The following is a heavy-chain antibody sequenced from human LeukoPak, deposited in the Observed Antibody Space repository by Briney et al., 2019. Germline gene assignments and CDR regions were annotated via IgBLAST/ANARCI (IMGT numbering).Heavy chain of an antibody. J-gene: IGHJ4*02. D-gene: IGHD4-17*01. Sequence: GRSLRLSCAASGFTFSRYAMHWVRQAPGKGLEWVADISHDGSKKFYADSVKGRFTISRDTSNNTVYLQMNSLRVEATAVYHCARRLRLDYWGQGTLVTVSS. CDR1: GFTFSRYA. CDR3: ARRLRLDY. V-gene: IGHV3-30*04. CDR2: ISHDGSKK.